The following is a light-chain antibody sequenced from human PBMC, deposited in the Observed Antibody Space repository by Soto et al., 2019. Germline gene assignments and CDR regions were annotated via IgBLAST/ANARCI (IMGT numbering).Light chain of an antibody. CDR1: QSVSSN. J-gene: IGKJ1*01. V-gene: IGKV3-15*01. CDR3: QQYNNWWT. Sequence: EIVMTQSPATLSVSPGERATLSCRASQSVSSNLAWYQQKPGQAPRLLIYGASTRATGIPARFSGSGSGTEFTLTISSLQSECFAVYYCQQYNNWWTFGQGTKVEIK. CDR2: GAS.